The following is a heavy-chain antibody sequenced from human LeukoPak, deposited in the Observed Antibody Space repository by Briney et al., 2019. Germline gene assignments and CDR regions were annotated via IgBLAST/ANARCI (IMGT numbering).Heavy chain of an antibody. J-gene: IGHJ4*02. D-gene: IGHD2-2*02. CDR3: ARLYCSSASCYTGSSYYFDY. CDR2: IYPGDSDT. V-gene: IGHV5-51*01. Sequence: GESLKISCKGSGYSFTNYWIAWVRQMPGKRLEWMGIIYPGDSDTRYSPSFQGQVTLSVDKSLSTAYLQWSSLRASDIAMYYCARLYCSSASCYTGSSYYFDYWGQGTLVTVSS. CDR1: GYSFTNYW.